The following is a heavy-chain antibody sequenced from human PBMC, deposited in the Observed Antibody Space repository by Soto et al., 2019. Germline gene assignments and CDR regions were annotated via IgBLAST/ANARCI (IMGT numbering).Heavy chain of an antibody. Sequence: QVQLQESGPGLVKPSETLSLTCTVSGGSISSYYWSWIRQPPGKGLEWIGYIYYSGSTNYNPSLKSRVTISVDTSTNPFSLKLSSVNAADTAVYYCASGLSRYQLHNYYGMDVWGQGTTVTVSS. CDR2: IYYSGST. CDR3: ASGLSRYQLHNYYGMDV. D-gene: IGHD2-2*01. J-gene: IGHJ6*02. V-gene: IGHV4-59*01. CDR1: GGSISSYY.